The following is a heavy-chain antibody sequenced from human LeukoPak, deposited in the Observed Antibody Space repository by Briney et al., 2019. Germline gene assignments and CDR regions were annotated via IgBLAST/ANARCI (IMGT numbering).Heavy chain of an antibody. Sequence: SGGSLRLSCAASGLTFSTFGMHWVRQAPGKGLEWVAVISYDGSDKDYADSVKGRFTISRDNSKNTLYLQMNSLRAEDTAVYYCAKRGVVIRVFLVGFHKEAYYFDSWGQGALVTVSS. V-gene: IGHV3-30*18. D-gene: IGHD3-10*01. CDR2: ISYDGSDK. CDR1: GLTFSTFG. CDR3: AKRGVVIRVFLVGFHKEAYYFDS. J-gene: IGHJ4*02.